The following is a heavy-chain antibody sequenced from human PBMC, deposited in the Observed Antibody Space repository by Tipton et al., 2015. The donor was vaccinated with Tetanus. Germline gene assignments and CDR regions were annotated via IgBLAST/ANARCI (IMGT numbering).Heavy chain of an antibody. Sequence: SLRLSCEGSGFSFRGFGMNWVRQAPGKGLEWISYISYSSTSIYYADSVKGRFAVSRDNAKNSLYLQMNTLTDDDTAVYYCARGVVGQGTYYFDKWGRGTLVTVSS. D-gene: IGHD1-7*01. CDR2: ISYSSTSI. CDR1: GFSFRGFG. J-gene: IGHJ4*02. V-gene: IGHV3-48*02. CDR3: ARGVVGQGTYYFDK.